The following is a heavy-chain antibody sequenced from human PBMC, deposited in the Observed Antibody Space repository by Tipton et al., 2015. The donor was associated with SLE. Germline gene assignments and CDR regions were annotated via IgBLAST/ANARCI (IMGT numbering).Heavy chain of an antibody. Sequence: TLSLTCTVSGGSISSYYWSWIRQPPGKGLEWIGYIYYSGSTNYNPSLKSRVTISIDTSKTQFSLKPSSVTAADTAVYYCARRYGDYDGFDYWGQGTPVTVSS. CDR1: GGSISSYY. D-gene: IGHD4-17*01. CDR3: ARRYGDYDGFDY. J-gene: IGHJ4*02. CDR2: IYYSGST. V-gene: IGHV4-59*08.